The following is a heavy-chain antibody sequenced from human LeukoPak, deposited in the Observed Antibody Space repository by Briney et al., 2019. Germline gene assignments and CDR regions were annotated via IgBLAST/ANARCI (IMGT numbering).Heavy chain of an antibody. CDR1: GYTFTSYD. J-gene: IGHJ5*02. CDR3: ARVITMIRGVIIGWFDP. CDR2: MNPNSGNT. Sequence: ASVKVSCKASGYTFTSYDINWVRQATGQGLEWMGWMNPNSGNTGYAQKFQGRVTMTSNTSISTAYMELSSLRSEDTAVYCCARVITMIRGVIIGWFDPWGQGTLVTVSS. V-gene: IGHV1-8*01. D-gene: IGHD3-10*01.